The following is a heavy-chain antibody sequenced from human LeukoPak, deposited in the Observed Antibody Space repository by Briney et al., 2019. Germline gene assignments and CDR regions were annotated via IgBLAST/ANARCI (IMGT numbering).Heavy chain of an antibody. V-gene: IGHV3-13*01. J-gene: IGHJ3*01. CDR2: IGTAGDT. D-gene: IGHD6-13*01. CDR1: GFTFSNFD. CDR3: SRGGAPAGYAYDV. Sequence: GGSLRLSCATSGFTFSNFDLHWVRQATGEGLEWVSAIGTAGDTYYPDSVKSRFTISRDNAKNSFYLQMNNLRAGDTAVYYCSRGGAPAGYAYDVWGHGTVVTVSS.